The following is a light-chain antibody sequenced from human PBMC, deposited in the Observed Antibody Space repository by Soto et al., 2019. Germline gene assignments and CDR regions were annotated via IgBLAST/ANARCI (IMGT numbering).Light chain of an antibody. Sequence: DIQMTQSPSSLSASVGDRVTITCRASQSISSSLNWYQQKPGKAPNLLIYAASSLQSGVPSRFSGSGSGTDFTLTISSLQPEDFAVYYCQQRSSWPPITFGQGTRLEIK. CDR2: AAS. CDR3: QQRSSWPPIT. CDR1: QSISSS. V-gene: IGKV1-39*01. J-gene: IGKJ5*01.